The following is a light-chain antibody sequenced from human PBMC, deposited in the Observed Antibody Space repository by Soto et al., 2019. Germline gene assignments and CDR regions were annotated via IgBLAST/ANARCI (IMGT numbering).Light chain of an antibody. V-gene: IGKV1-39*01. CDR1: QSISRY. CDR3: QQGYSSAIT. Sequence: DIQMTQSPSSLSASVGDRVSITCRASQSISRYLNWYQQKPGKAPKLLIYGASSLQSGIPSRFSGSGSGTDFTLTINSLQPEDFATYYCQQGYSSAITFGQGTRLEIK. J-gene: IGKJ5*01. CDR2: GAS.